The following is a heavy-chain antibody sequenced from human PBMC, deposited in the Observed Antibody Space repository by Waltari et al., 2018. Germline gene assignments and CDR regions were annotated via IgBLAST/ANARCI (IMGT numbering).Heavy chain of an antibody. J-gene: IGHJ6*03. D-gene: IGHD1-7*01. Sequence: QVQLQQWGAGLLKPSETLSLTCAVYGGSFSGYYWSWIRQPPGTGLEWIGEINHSGSTNYNPSLKSRVTISVDTSKNQFSLKLSSVTAADTAVYYCASKSLRLELRPYYYYYMDVWGKGTTVTVSS. V-gene: IGHV4-34*01. CDR3: ASKSLRLELRPYYYYYMDV. CDR2: INHSGST. CDR1: GGSFSGYY.